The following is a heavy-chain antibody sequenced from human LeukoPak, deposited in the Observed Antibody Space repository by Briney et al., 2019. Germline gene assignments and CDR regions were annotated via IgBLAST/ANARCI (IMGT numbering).Heavy chain of an antibody. J-gene: IGHJ4*02. CDR2: IYPGDSDT. CDR1: GYSFTSYW. Sequence: GESLKISCKGSGYSFTSYWIGWVRQMPGKGLEWMGIIYPGDSDTRYSPSFQGQVTISADKSISTAYLQWSSLKASDTAMYYCARLLSGLLIAVAGAFDYWGQGTLVTVSS. V-gene: IGHV5-51*01. D-gene: IGHD6-19*01. CDR3: ARLLSGLLIAVAGAFDY.